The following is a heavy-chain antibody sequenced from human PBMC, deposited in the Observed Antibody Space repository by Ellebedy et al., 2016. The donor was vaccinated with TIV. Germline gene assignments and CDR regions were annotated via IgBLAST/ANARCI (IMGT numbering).Heavy chain of an antibody. D-gene: IGHD3-10*01. CDR2: ISAYNGNT. Sequence: AASVKVSCKASGYTFTSYGISWVRQAPGQGLEWMGWISAYNGNTNYAQKLQGRVTMTTDTSTSTAYMELRSLRSDDTAVYYCARDLEQRPYYYGSGSFYWGQGTLVTVSS. J-gene: IGHJ4*02. V-gene: IGHV1-18*01. CDR3: ARDLEQRPYYYGSGSFY. CDR1: GYTFTSYG.